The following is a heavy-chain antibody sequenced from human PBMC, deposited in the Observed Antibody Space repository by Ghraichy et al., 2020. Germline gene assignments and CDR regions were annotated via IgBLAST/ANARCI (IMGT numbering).Heavy chain of an antibody. D-gene: IGHD2-15*01. CDR3: AKGGYSHAMDV. CDR1: GFTLRAYW. J-gene: IGHJ6*02. V-gene: IGHV3-74*01. Sequence: LSLTCAASGFTLRAYWMYWVRQVPGRGLEWVSGVDNYGSETTYADSVKGRFTISRDNAQNMVYLQMSSLRVEDTAVYYCAKGGYSHAMDVWGQWTTVTVSS. CDR2: VDNYGSET.